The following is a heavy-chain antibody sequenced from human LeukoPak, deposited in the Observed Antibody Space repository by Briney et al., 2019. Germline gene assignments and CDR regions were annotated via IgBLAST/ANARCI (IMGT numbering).Heavy chain of an antibody. CDR1: GDSISTYF. CDR2: ISYSGST. D-gene: IGHD5-24*01. J-gene: IGHJ4*02. Sequence: SETLSLTCTVSGDSISTYFWSWIRQPPGKGLEWIGYISYSGSTNYKPSLKSRVTISVDTSKNQSSLKLSSVIAADTAVYYCARTQMEYFFDYWGQGTLVTVSA. V-gene: IGHV4-59*01. CDR3: ARTQMEYFFDY.